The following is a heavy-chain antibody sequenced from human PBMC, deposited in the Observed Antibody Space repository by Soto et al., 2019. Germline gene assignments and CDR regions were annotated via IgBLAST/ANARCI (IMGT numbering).Heavy chain of an antibody. Sequence: EVQLVESGGGLVKPGGSLRLSCAASGFTFSSYSMNWVRQAPGKGLEWVSAISGSGGSTYYADSVKGRFTISRDNSKNTLYLQMNSLRAEDTAVYYCAKERKEQQLGNWFDPWGQGTLVTVSS. CDR1: GFTFSSYS. CDR3: AKERKEQQLGNWFDP. CDR2: ISGSGGST. D-gene: IGHD6-13*01. V-gene: IGHV3-23*04. J-gene: IGHJ5*02.